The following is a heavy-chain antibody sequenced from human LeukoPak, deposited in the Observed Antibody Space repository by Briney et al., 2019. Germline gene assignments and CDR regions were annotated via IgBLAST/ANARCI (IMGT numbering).Heavy chain of an antibody. V-gene: IGHV4-4*07. CDR2: IYTSGST. CDR1: GGSISSYY. Sequence: PSETLSLTCTVSGGSISSYYWSWIRQPAGKGLEWIGRIYTSGSTNYNPTLKSRVTISVDTSKNQISLKLPSVTAADTAVYYCARGLQTVAWVYYGLDVWGQGTTVTVSS. D-gene: IGHD6-19*01. CDR3: ARGLQTVAWVYYGLDV. J-gene: IGHJ6*02.